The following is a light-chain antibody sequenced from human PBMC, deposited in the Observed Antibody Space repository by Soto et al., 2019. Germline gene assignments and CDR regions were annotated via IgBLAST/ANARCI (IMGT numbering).Light chain of an antibody. V-gene: IGLV4-69*01. Sequence: QPVLTQSPSASASLGASVKLTCTLSRGHSSYAIAWHQQQPEKGPRYLMKLSSDGSHSKGDGIPDRFSGSSSGAERYLTISSLQSEDEADYYCQTWDIGARVVFGGGTKLTVL. J-gene: IGLJ2*01. CDR3: QTWDIGARVV. CDR2: LSSDGSH. CDR1: RGHSSYA.